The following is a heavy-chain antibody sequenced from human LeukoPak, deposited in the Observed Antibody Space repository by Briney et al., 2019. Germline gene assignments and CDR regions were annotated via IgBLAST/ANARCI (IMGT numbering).Heavy chain of an antibody. CDR3: ARGAAAGTREFDY. CDR2: IRYDGSNR. V-gene: IGHV3-30*02. Sequence: GSLRLSCAASGFTFSSYGMHWVRQAPGKGLGWVTFIRYDGSNRYYADSVKGRFTISRDNSKNTLYLQMNSLRAEDTAVYYCARGAAAGTREFDYWGQGTLVTVSS. CDR1: GFTFSSYG. J-gene: IGHJ4*02. D-gene: IGHD6-13*01.